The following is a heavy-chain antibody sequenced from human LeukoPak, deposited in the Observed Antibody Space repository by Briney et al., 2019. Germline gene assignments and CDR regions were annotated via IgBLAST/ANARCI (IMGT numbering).Heavy chain of an antibody. CDR2: FHPEDGET. J-gene: IGHJ5*02. V-gene: IGHV1-24*01. D-gene: IGHD1-26*01. Sequence: ASVKVSCKVSGYTLTELSMLWVRQAPGKGLEWMGGFHPEDGETIYAQKFQGRVTMTEDKSTDTAYMELSSLRPEDTAVYYCATARRPVGATVGFDPWGQGTLVTVSS. CDR3: ATARRPVGATVGFDP. CDR1: GYTLTELS.